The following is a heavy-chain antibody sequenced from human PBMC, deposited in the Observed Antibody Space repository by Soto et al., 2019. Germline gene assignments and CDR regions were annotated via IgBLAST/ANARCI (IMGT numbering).Heavy chain of an antibody. J-gene: IGHJ6*03. CDR1: GYSFTSYW. CDR2: IYPGDSDT. V-gene: IGHV5-51*01. CDR3: ARHQVVPQNYYYYMDV. Sequence: GESLKISCKGSGYSFTSYWIGWVRQMPGKGLEWMGIIYPGDSDTRYSPSFQGQVTISADKSISTAYLQWSSLKASDTAMYYCARHQVVPQNYYYYMDVWGKGTTVTVSS. D-gene: IGHD2-2*01.